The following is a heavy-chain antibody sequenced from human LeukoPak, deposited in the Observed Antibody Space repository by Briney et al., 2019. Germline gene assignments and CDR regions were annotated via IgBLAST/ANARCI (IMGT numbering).Heavy chain of an antibody. D-gene: IGHD1-1*01. V-gene: IGHV3-13*01. Sequence: GGSLRLSCAASGFTFSSFDMHWVRQPTGQGLEWVSTIGTASDTYYPGSVEGRFTLSRDNAKNSLYLQVNSLTAGDTAVYYCARGPPRGKYYYMDVWGKGTAVTVSS. CDR2: IGTASDT. CDR3: ARGPPRGKYYYMDV. J-gene: IGHJ6*03. CDR1: GFTFSSFD.